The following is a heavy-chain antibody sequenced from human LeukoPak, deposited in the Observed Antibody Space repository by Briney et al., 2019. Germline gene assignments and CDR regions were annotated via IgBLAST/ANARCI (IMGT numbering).Heavy chain of an antibody. V-gene: IGHV3-30*02. Sequence: GGSLRLSCAASGFIFSNYGLHWVRQAPGKGLEWVAFIRNDGSNKYYADSVRGRFTISRDNFKNTVYLQMNSLRAEDTAVYYCAKDMYSGSHGYFDYWGQGTLVTVSS. CDR1: GFIFSNYG. CDR3: AKDMYSGSHGYFDY. D-gene: IGHD1-26*01. J-gene: IGHJ4*02. CDR2: IRNDGSNK.